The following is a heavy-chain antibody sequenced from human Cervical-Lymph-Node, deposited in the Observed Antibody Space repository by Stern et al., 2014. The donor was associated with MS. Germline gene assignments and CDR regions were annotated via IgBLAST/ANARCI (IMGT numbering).Heavy chain of an antibody. CDR2: IIAYDGNT. V-gene: IGHV1-18*01. J-gene: IGHJ3*02. CDR1: GYTFTSYG. CDR3: ARGLLGSENAFDI. D-gene: IGHD2-15*01. Sequence: QVQLVESGAEVKKPGASVKVSCKASGYTFTSYGISWVRQAPGQGIEWMGWIIAYDGNTNYAQNLQGRGTMTTDASTSTAYMELRSLRSDDTAVYYCARGLLGSENAFDIWGQGTMVTVSS.